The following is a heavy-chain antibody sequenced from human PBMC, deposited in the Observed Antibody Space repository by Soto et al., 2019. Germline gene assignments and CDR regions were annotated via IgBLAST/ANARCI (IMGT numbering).Heavy chain of an antibody. J-gene: IGHJ4*02. CDR2: IIPIFGTA. Sequence: GASVKVSCKASGGTFSSYAISWVRQAPGQGLEWMGGIIPIFGTANYAQKFQGRVTITADESTSTAYMELSSLRSEDTAVYYCAREERWLQSQSFDYWGQGTLVTVSS. CDR1: GGTFSSYA. D-gene: IGHD5-12*01. V-gene: IGHV1-69*13. CDR3: AREERWLQSQSFDY.